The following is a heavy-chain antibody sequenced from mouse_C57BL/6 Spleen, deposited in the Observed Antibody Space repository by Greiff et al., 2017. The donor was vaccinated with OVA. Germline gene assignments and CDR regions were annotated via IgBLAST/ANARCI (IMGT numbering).Heavy chain of an antibody. CDR1: GFTFSSYA. CDR2: ISSGGDYI. D-gene: IGHD2-4*01. J-gene: IGHJ3*01. Sequence: EVQLQQSGEGLVKPGGSLKLSCAASGFTFSSYAMSWVRQTPEKRLEWVAYISSGGDYIYYADTVKGRFTISRDNARNTLYLQMSSLKSEDTAMYYCTRDGRLPFAYWGQGTLVTVSA. V-gene: IGHV5-9-1*02. CDR3: TRDGRLPFAY.